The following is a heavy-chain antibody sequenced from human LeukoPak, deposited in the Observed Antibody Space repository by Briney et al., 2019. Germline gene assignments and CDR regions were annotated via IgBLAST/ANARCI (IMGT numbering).Heavy chain of an antibody. CDR3: AREGIAAAGAIDY. V-gene: IGHV1-2*04. CDR1: GYTFTGYY. Sequence: PGASVKVSCKASGYTFTGYYMNWVRQAPGHGLEWMGWINPNSGGTNYAQKFQGWVTMTRDTSISTAYMELSRLRSDDTAVYYCAREGIAAAGAIDYWGPRTLVTVSS. J-gene: IGHJ4*02. D-gene: IGHD6-13*01. CDR2: INPNSGGT.